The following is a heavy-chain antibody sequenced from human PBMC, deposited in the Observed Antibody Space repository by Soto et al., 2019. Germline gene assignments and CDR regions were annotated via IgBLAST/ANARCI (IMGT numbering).Heavy chain of an antibody. V-gene: IGHV1-2*04. CDR2: INPNSGGT. CDR3: ARDKGGFNQGYYYGMDV. D-gene: IGHD3-16*01. J-gene: IGHJ6*02. Sequence: ASLKVSCKASGYTFTGYYMHWVRQAPGQGLEWMGWINPNSGGTNYAQKFQGWVTMTRDTSISTAYMELSRLRSDDTAVYYCARDKGGFNQGYYYGMDVWGQGTTVTVSS. CDR1: GYTFTGYY.